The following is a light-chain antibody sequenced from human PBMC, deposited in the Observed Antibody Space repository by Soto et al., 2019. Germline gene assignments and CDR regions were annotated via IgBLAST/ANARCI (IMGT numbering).Light chain of an antibody. CDR2: INT. J-gene: IGLJ2*01. Sequence: QSALTQPPSVSGAPGQRVTISCTGSRSNVGAGYDVHWYRQLPGTAPELLIYINTNRPSGVPDRFSGSKSGTSASLAITGLQAEDEAAYYCQSYDSSLNGVVFGGGTKLTVL. CDR1: RSNVGAGYD. CDR3: QSYDSSLNGVV. V-gene: IGLV1-40*01.